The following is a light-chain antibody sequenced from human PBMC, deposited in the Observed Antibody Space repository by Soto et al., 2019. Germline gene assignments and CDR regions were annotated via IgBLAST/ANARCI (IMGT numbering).Light chain of an antibody. Sequence: EIGMTQSPATLSVSPGERATLSCRSSQSVSSNLAWYQQKPGQAPRLLIYGASTRATGIPARFSGSGSGTEFTLTISSLQSEDFAVYYFQQYNNWPPWTFGQWTKVEIK. CDR3: QQYNNWPPWT. CDR2: GAS. J-gene: IGKJ1*01. CDR1: QSVSSN. V-gene: IGKV3-15*01.